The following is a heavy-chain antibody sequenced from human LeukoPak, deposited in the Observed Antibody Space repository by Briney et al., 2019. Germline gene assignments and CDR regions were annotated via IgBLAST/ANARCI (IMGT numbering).Heavy chain of an antibody. CDR1: GFTFSNYA. V-gene: IGHV3-30*04. J-gene: IGHJ4*02. D-gene: IGHD1-7*01. Sequence: GGSLRLSRAASGFTFSNYAMNWVRQAPGKGLEWVAVISYDGNKKYYADSVKGRFTISRDNSKNTLYLQMNSLRAEDTAVYYCARWKSLKGTFDYWGRGTLVTVSS. CDR2: ISYDGNKK. CDR3: ARWKSLKGTFDY.